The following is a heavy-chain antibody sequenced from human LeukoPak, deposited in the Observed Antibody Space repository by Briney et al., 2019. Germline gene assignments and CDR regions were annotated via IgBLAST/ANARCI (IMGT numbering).Heavy chain of an antibody. CDR3: AHGYCSGGSCFTFSY. J-gene: IGHJ4*02. CDR2: INHSGST. Sequence: KSSETLSLTCTVSGGSISSYYWSWIRQPPGKGLEWIGEINHSGSTNYNPSLKSRVTISVDTSKNQFPLKLSSVTAADTAIYYCAHGYCSGGSCFTFSYWGQGTLVTVSS. D-gene: IGHD2-15*01. V-gene: IGHV4-34*01. CDR1: GGSISSYY.